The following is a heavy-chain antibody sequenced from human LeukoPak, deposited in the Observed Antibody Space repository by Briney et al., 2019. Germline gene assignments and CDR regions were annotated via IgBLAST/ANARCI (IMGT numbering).Heavy chain of an antibody. CDR3: ARDIGTYYDILRRYGMDV. J-gene: IGHJ6*02. V-gene: IGHV3-21*01. D-gene: IGHD3-9*01. CDR1: GFTFSSYS. Sequence: PGGSLRLSCAASGFTFSSYSMTWVRQAPGTGLEWVASISNSSSYIYYADSVKGRFTISRDNTKNSLYLQMNSLRAEDTAVYYCARDIGTYYDILRRYGMDVWGQGTTVTVSS. CDR2: ISNSSSYI.